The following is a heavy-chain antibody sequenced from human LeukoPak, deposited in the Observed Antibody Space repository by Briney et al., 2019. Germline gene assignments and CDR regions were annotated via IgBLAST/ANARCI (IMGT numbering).Heavy chain of an antibody. Sequence: PSETLSLTCTVSGGSISSGGYYWNWIRQPPGKGLEWIGEINHSGSTNYNPSLKSRVTISVDTSKNQFSLKLSSVTAADTAVYYCARARSGRLYWYFDLWGRGTLVTVSS. CDR2: INHSGST. V-gene: IGHV4-39*07. D-gene: IGHD3-3*01. J-gene: IGHJ2*01. CDR1: GGSISSGGYY. CDR3: ARARSGRLYWYFDL.